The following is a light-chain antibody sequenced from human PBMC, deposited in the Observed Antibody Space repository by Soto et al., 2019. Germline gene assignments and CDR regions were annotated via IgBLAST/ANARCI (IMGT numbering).Light chain of an antibody. Sequence: QPVLTQPPSVSAAPGQRVTISCTGSSSNIGAGYEAHWYQQVPGTAPKLLIYENNKRPSGVPDRFSGSKSGTSASLAITGLQAEDEAEYYCQSYDSSLSGYVFGTGTKLTVL. J-gene: IGLJ1*01. CDR1: SSNIGAGYE. CDR2: ENN. V-gene: IGLV1-40*01. CDR3: QSYDSSLSGYV.